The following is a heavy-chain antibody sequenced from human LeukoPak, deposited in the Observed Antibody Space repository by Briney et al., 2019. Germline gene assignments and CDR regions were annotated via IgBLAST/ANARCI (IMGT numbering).Heavy chain of an antibody. J-gene: IGHJ6*03. CDR3: ARVSGYSGYDSSYYYMDV. Sequence: SQTLSLTCTVSGGSISSGAYYWSWIRQDPGKGLEWIGYIYYSGSTYYNPSLKSRLTISVDTSKNQFSLKLSSATAADTAVYYCARVSGYSGYDSSYYYMDVWGKGTTVTVSS. CDR2: IYYSGST. V-gene: IGHV4-31*03. D-gene: IGHD5-12*01. CDR1: GGSISSGAYY.